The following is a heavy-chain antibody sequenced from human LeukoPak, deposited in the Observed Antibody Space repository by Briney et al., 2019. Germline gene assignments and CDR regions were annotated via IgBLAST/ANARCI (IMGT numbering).Heavy chain of an antibody. D-gene: IGHD4-23*01. V-gene: IGHV3-74*01. CDR2: INSDGITT. CDR1: GFTFSSYW. CDR3: ASSPYGGNLDY. J-gene: IGHJ4*02. Sequence: GGSLRLSCAASGFTFSSYWMHWVRQAPGKGLVWVSRINSDGITTSYADSVKGRFTISRDNAKNTLHLQMNSLRPEDAAVYYCASSPYGGNLDYWGQGALVTVSS.